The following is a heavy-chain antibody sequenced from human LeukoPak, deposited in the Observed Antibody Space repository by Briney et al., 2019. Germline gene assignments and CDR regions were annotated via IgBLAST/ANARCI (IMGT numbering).Heavy chain of an antibody. J-gene: IGHJ4*02. CDR1: GFTLSTYA. Sequence: GGSLRLSCAASGFTLSTYAMHWVRQAPGKGLEWVAVISYDGSNKYYADSVKGRFTISRDNSKNTLYLQMNSLRAEDAAVYYCARTKGVTTLYYFDYWGQGTLVTVSS. V-gene: IGHV3-30*04. D-gene: IGHD3-22*01. CDR2: ISYDGSNK. CDR3: ARTKGVTTLYYFDY.